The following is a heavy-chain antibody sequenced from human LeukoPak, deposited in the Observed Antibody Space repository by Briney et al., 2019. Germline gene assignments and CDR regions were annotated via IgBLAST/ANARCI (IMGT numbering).Heavy chain of an antibody. CDR1: SDSISNYF. CDR2: IYTSGSA. Sequence: SETLSLTCTVSSDSISNYFWTWIRQPAGKGLEWIGRIYTSGSADYNPSLKSRVTMSLDTSRNQLSLILTTVTAADTAVYYCARKDGDYWGQGTLVTVSS. V-gene: IGHV4-4*07. J-gene: IGHJ4*02. CDR3: ARKDGDY.